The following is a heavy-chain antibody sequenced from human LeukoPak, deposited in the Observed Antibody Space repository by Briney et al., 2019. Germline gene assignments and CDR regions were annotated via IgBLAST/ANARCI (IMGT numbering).Heavy chain of an antibody. CDR2: IYPGDSDT. D-gene: IGHD6-19*01. CDR1: GYRFTSYW. V-gene: IGHV5-51*01. J-gene: IGHJ4*02. CDR3: ARQGSGWSDVFDY. Sequence: GESLEISCKGSGYRFTSYWIGWVRQMPGKGLEWMGIIYPGDSDTRYSPSFQGQVTISADKSISTAYLQWSSLKASDTAMYYCARQGSGWSDVFDYWGQGTLVTVSS.